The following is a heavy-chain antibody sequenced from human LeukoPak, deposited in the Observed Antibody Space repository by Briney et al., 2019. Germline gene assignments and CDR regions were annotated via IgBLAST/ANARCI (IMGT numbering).Heavy chain of an antibody. CDR3: ARGFSGWYYFDY. D-gene: IGHD6-19*01. Sequence: SETLSLTCIVSGDSISSYYWNWFRQPPGKGLEWIGYTYYRGNTNYNPSLKRRVTMSVDTSKNQFSLKLSSVTAADTAMYYCARGFSGWYYFDYWGQGTLVTVSS. CDR1: GDSISSYY. J-gene: IGHJ4*02. V-gene: IGHV4-59*01. CDR2: TYYRGNT.